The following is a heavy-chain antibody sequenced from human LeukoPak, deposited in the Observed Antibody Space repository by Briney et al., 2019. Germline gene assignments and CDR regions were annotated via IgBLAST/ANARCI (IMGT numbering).Heavy chain of an antibody. CDR2: IGSSSNTI. D-gene: IGHD5-18*01. Sequence: PGGSLRLSCAASGFTFSTYSMNWVRQAPGKGLEWVSYIGSSSNTIYYADSVKGRFTISRDNAKNSLYLQMNSLRAEDTAVYYCARHSGDTAMVTRYYYYYMDVWGKGTTVTVSS. J-gene: IGHJ6*03. CDR3: ARHSGDTAMVTRYYYYYMDV. V-gene: IGHV3-48*01. CDR1: GFTFSTYS.